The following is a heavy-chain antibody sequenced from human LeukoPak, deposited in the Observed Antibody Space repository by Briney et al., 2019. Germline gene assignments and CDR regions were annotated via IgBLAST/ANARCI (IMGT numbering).Heavy chain of an antibody. CDR3: ARVGSGKITMVRGVNWFDP. CDR1: GGSISSYY. D-gene: IGHD3-10*01. V-gene: IGHV4-59*12. J-gene: IGHJ5*02. CDR2: IYYSGST. Sequence: SETLSLTCTVSGGSISSYYWSWIRQPPGKGLEWIGYIYYSGSTNYNPSLKSRVTISVDTSKNQFSLKLSSVTAADTAVYYCARVGSGKITMVRGVNWFDPWGQGTLVTVSS.